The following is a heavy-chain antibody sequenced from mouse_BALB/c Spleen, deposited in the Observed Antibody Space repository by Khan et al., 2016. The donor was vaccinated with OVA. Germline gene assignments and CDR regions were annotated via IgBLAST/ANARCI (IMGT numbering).Heavy chain of an antibody. J-gene: IGHJ3*01. Sequence: QVQLQQPGAELVKPGASVKLSCKASGYTFTSYYMYWVKQRPGQGLEWIGGINPSNGGTNFNEKFKSKATLTVDKSSSTAYMQLSSLTSEDSAVYYWTRGGECGTMISWLDYWGQGTLVTVSA. D-gene: IGHD2-4*01. CDR1: GYTFTSYY. CDR2: INPSNGGT. CDR3: TRGGECGTMISWLDY. V-gene: IGHV1S81*02.